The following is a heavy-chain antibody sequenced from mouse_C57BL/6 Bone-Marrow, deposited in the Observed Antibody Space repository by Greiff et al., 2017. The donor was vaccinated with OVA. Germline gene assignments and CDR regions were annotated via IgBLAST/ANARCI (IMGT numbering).Heavy chain of an antibody. CDR1: GFNIKDYY. J-gene: IGHJ4*01. Sequence: VQLQQSGAELVRPGASVKLSCTASGFNIKDYYMHWVKQRPEQGLEWIGRIDPEDGDTEYAPKFQGKATMTADTSSNTAYLQLSSLTSEDTAVYYCPLYYGNFGAMDYWGQGTSVTGSS. D-gene: IGHD2-1*01. CDR3: PLYYGNFGAMDY. CDR2: IDPEDGDT. V-gene: IGHV14-1*01.